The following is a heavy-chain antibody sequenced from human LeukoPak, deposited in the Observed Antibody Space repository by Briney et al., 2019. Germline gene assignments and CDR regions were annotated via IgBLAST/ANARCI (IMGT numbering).Heavy chain of an antibody. CDR3: AKGWELLHAGLFDY. J-gene: IGHJ4*02. Sequence: HPGGSLRLSCAASGFTFSSYAMSWVRQAPGKGLEWVSYISSSGSTIYYADSVKGRFTISRDNSKNTLYLQMNSLRAEDTAVYYCAKGWELLHAGLFDYWGQGTLVTVSS. CDR1: GFTFSSYA. CDR2: ISSSGSTI. D-gene: IGHD1-26*01. V-gene: IGHV3-23*01.